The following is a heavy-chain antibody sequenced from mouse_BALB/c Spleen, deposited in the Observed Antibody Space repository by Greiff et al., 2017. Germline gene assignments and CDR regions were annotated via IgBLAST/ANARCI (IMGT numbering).Heavy chain of an antibody. CDR1: GFTFSNYW. V-gene: IGHV6-6*02. CDR2: IRLKSNNYAT. CDR3: TIPVMIRYYAMDY. J-gene: IGHJ4*01. Sequence: EVQLQESGGGLVQPGGSMKLSCVASGFTFSNYWMNWVRQSPEKGLEWVAEIRLKSNNYATHYAESVKGRFTISRDDSKSSVYLQMNNLRAEDTGIYYCTIPVMIRYYAMDYWGQGTSVTVSS. D-gene: IGHD2-4*01.